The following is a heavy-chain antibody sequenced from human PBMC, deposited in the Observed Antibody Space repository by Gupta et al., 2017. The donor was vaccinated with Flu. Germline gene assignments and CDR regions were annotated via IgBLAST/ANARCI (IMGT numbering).Heavy chain of an antibody. V-gene: IGHV3-30*18. J-gene: IGHJ4*02. CDR3: AKVNYDTLNNYYRNYFDQ. Sequence: QVQLVESGGGVVQPGRSLSLSCTASGFTFSDYAMNWVRQAPGKGLEWVAIISHDGYVKYYADSVKGRFTISRDSSENTLYLQMRSLRPEDTAVYYCAKVNYDTLNNYYRNYFDQWGQGTLVTVSS. CDR1: GFTFSDYA. CDR2: ISHDGYVK. D-gene: IGHD3-10*01.